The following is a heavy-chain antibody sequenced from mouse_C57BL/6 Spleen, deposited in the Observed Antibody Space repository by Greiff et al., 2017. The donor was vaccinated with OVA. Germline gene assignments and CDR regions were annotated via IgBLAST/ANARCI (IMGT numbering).Heavy chain of an antibody. CDR3: ARWAYYGSSYGYFDV. V-gene: IGHV1-4*01. D-gene: IGHD1-1*01. CDR2: INPSSGYT. Sequence: QVQLQQSGAELARPGASVKMSCKASGYTFTSYTMHWVKQRPGQGLEWIGYINPSSGYTKYNQKFKDKATLTADKSSSTAYMQLSSLTSEDSAVYYCARWAYYGSSYGYFDVWGTGTTVTVAS. J-gene: IGHJ1*03. CDR1: GYTFTSYT.